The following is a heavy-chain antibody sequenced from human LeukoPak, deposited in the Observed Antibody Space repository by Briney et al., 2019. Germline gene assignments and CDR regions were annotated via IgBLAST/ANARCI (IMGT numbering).Heavy chain of an antibody. V-gene: IGHV3-7*01. D-gene: IGHD6-19*01. Sequence: PGGSLRLSCAASGFTFSSYWMSWVRQAPGKGLEWVANIKQDGSEKYYVDSVKGRFTISRDNAKNSLYLQMNSLRAEDTAVYYCARLRASSGWYYYYYYYMDVWGKGTTVTVSS. J-gene: IGHJ6*03. CDR2: IKQDGSEK. CDR3: ARLRASSGWYYYYYYYMDV. CDR1: GFTFSSYW.